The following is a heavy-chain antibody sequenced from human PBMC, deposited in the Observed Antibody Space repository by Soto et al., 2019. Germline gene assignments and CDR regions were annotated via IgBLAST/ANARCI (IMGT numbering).Heavy chain of an antibody. D-gene: IGHD2-2*01. V-gene: IGHV3-23*01. J-gene: IGHJ6*02. CDR1: GFTFSSYA. CDR2: ISGSGGST. CDR3: ATVTEIPEPSAAPSYYYCMDV. Sequence: EVQLLESGGGLVQPGGSLRLSCAASGFTFSSYAMSWVRQAPGKGLEWVSAISGSGGSTYYADSVKGRFTISRDNSKNLLSLQMNSLRAEDTVVYNCATVTEIPEPSAAPSYYYCMDVWGQGTTGTFS.